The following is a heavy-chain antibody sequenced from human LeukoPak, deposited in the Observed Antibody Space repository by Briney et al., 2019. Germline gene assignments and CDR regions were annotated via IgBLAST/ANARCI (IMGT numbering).Heavy chain of an antibody. J-gene: IGHJ4*02. CDR3: ARTPGLYDFWSGYYTYFDY. CDR1: GGTFSSYA. Sequence: SVKVSCKASGGTFSSYAISWVRQAPGQGLEWMGGIIPIFGTANYAQKFQGRVTITADKSTSTAYIELSSLRSEDTAVYYCARTPGLYDFWSGYYTYFDYWGQGTLVTVSS. V-gene: IGHV1-69*06. CDR2: IIPIFGTA. D-gene: IGHD3-3*01.